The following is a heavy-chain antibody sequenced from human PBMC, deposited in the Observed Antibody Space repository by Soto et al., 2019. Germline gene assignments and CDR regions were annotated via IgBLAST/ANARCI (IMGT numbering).Heavy chain of an antibody. CDR2: INHSGRT. CDR3: ARGQGQYDFWSGYSPPKYYYMDV. V-gene: IGHV4-34*01. D-gene: IGHD3-3*01. J-gene: IGHJ6*03. Sequence: SETLSLTCAVYGGSFSGYYWNWIRQSTGKGLEWIGEINHSGRTNYNASLQSRVTISVDTSKNQFSLKLSSVTAADTAVYYCARGQGQYDFWSGYSPPKYYYMDVWGEGTTVTV. CDR1: GGSFSGYY.